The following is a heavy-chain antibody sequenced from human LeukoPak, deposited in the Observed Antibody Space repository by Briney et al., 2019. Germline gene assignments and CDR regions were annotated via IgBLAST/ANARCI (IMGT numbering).Heavy chain of an antibody. D-gene: IGHD3-16*02. V-gene: IGHV7-4-1*02. CDR2: INTDTGNP. Sequence: ASVKVSCKASGYTFTTYAMNWVRQAPGQGLEWMGWINTDTGNPTYAQGFTGRFVFSLDTSVSTAYLQISSLKAEDTAVYYCARGGHDYIWGSYRYLEDYWGQGTLVTVSS. J-gene: IGHJ4*02. CDR1: GYTFTTYA. CDR3: ARGGHDYIWGSYRYLEDY.